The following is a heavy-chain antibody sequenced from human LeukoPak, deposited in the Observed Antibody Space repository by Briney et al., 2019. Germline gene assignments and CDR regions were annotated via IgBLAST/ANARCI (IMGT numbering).Heavy chain of an antibody. CDR1: GLTVSSNY. CDR3: ARGGTPGYSSGRIDY. Sequence: GGSLRLSCVASGLTVSSNYMSWVRQAPGKGLEWVSVIYSAGNTYYADSVRGRFTISRHNSENTLYLQMNSLRVEDTAVYYCARGGTPGYSSGRIDYWGQGTLVTVSS. J-gene: IGHJ4*02. D-gene: IGHD6-19*01. CDR2: IYSAGNT. V-gene: IGHV3-53*04.